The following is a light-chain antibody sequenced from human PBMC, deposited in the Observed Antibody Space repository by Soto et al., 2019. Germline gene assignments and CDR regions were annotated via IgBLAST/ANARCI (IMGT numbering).Light chain of an antibody. V-gene: IGLV2-23*01. CDR1: SSNIGTYNL. Sequence: QSALTQPASVSGSPGQSITISCTGTSSNIGTYNLVSWYQQHPGKAPKLMIYEGSKRPSGVSNRFSGSRSGNTASLTISGLQAEDEADYYCCSFAVGSTSVFGVGTKVTVL. CDR2: EGS. CDR3: CSFAVGSTSV. J-gene: IGLJ3*02.